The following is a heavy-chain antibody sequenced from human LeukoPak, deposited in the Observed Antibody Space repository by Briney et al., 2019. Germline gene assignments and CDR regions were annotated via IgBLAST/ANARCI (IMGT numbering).Heavy chain of an antibody. Sequence: PGGSLRLSCAPSGFTFSSYSMSWVRQAPGKGLEWVSTISSSSSYIYYADSVKGRFTMSRDNAKNSLYLQMNSLRAGDTAVYYCARDGGRMDVWGQGTTVTVSS. CDR2: ISSSSSYI. D-gene: IGHD6-25*01. CDR3: ARDGGRMDV. CDR1: GFTFSSYS. J-gene: IGHJ6*02. V-gene: IGHV3-21*01.